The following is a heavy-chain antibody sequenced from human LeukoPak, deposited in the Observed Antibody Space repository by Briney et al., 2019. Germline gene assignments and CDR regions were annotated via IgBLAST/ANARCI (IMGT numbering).Heavy chain of an antibody. J-gene: IGHJ4*02. CDR3: ARESYYDFWTGIDF. CDR2: ISYDGSYT. V-gene: IGHV3-30-3*01. D-gene: IGHD3-3*01. CDR1: GFTFSNYT. Sequence: GRSLRLSCAASGFTFSNYTMHWVRQAPGKGLEWVAVISYDGSYTYYADFVKGRFTISRDNSRNTLYLQMNSLRADDTAVFYCARESYYDFWTGIDFWGQGTLVTVSS.